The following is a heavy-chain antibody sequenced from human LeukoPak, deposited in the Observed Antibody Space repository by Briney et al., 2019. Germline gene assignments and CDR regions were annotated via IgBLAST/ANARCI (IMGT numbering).Heavy chain of an antibody. D-gene: IGHD2-8*02. V-gene: IGHV3-74*01. Sequence: GGSLRLSCAASGFTLSGYYMNWVRQVPGKGLVWVSRIDANGGGTTYADSVKGRFAISRDNAKNTLYLQMSSLRIEDTAVYYCTRVQAGRSGLMDVWGRGTTVTVSS. CDR2: IDANGGGT. J-gene: IGHJ6*02. CDR1: GFTLSGYY. CDR3: TRVQAGRSGLMDV.